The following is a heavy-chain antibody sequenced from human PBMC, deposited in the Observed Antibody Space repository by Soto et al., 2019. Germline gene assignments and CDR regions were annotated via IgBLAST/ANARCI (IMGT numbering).Heavy chain of an antibody. D-gene: IGHD1-26*01. Sequence: GESLKISCKASGYSFATYWIGWVRQMPGKGLEWMGIIYPGDSDTMYSPSFQGQVIISAGLSSTTTYLQWSSLKASDTAIYYCAGEHGVDPANGWIGPWGQGTLVTVSS. CDR1: GYSFATYW. J-gene: IGHJ5*02. V-gene: IGHV5-51*01. CDR3: AGEHGVDPANGWIGP. CDR2: IYPGDSDT.